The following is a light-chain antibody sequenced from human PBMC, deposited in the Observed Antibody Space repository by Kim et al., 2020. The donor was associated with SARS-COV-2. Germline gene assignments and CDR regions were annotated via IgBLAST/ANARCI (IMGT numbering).Light chain of an antibody. J-gene: IGKJ5*01. CDR2: DTS. V-gene: IGKV1-33*01. CDR3: QQYHYLPST. CDR1: QDITNY. Sequence: DIQMTQSPPSLSASVGDRVTMTCQASQDITNYLSWYQQKPGKAPKLLIYDTSSLVKGVPFKFIGSGSGTHFTFTITDVQPEDFATYFCQQYHYLPSTFGQGTRLEIK.